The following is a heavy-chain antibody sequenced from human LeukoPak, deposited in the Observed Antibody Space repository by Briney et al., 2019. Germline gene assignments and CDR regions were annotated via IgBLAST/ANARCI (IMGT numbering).Heavy chain of an antibody. D-gene: IGHD3-9*01. CDR2: ISGGGATT. CDR1: GFTFRSSA. CDR3: ANHDSNLGVY. V-gene: IGHV3-23*01. J-gene: IGHJ4*02. Sequence: PGGSLRLSCAGSGFTFRSSAMSWVRQAPGKGLEWVSSISGGGATTNHADSVKGRFTISRDNSKNTLYLQMNSLRAEDTAMYYCANHDSNLGVYWGQGTLITVSS.